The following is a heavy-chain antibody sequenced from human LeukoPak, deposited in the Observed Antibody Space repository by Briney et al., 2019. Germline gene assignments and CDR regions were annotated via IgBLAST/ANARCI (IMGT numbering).Heavy chain of an antibody. CDR3: AKDRLTSGESYEIFDY. CDR2: ISGSGGST. V-gene: IGHV3-23*01. J-gene: IGHJ4*02. CDR1: GFTFSSYA. D-gene: IGHD3-16*01. Sequence: GGSLRLSCAASGFTFSSYAMSWVRQAPGKGLEWVSAISGSGGSTYYADSVKGRFTISRDNSKNTLYLQMNSLRAEDTAVYYCAKDRLTSGESYEIFDYWGQGTLVTVSS.